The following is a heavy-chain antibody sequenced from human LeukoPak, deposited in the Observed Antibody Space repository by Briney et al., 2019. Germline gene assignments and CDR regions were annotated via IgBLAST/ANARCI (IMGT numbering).Heavy chain of an antibody. CDR3: ARGYYYGSGSYSPGYYYYMDV. Sequence: PSETLSLTCTVSGGSISSYYWSWIRQPPGKGLEWIGYIYCSGSTNYNPSLKSRVTISVDTSKNQFSLKLSSVTAADTAVYYCARGYYYGSGSYSPGYYYYMDVWGKGTTVTISS. D-gene: IGHD3-10*01. V-gene: IGHV4-59*01. CDR2: IYCSGST. J-gene: IGHJ6*03. CDR1: GGSISSYY.